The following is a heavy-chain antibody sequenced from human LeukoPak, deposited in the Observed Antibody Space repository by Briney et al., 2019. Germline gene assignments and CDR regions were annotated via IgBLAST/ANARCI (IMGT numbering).Heavy chain of an antibody. CDR2: IWYDGSNK. D-gene: IGHD3-22*01. CDR3: AKEEWSDYYDSWDAFDI. V-gene: IGHV3-30*02. CDR1: GLTFSSYG. J-gene: IGHJ3*02. Sequence: GGSLRLSCAASGLTFSSYGMHWVRQAPGKGLEWVAVIWYDGSNKYYADSVKGRFTISRDNSKNTLYLQMNSLRAEDTAVYYCAKEEWSDYYDSWDAFDIWGQGTMVTVSS.